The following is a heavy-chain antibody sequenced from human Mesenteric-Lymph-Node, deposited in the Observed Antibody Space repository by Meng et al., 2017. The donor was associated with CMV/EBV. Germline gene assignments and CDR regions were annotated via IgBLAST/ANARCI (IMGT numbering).Heavy chain of an antibody. Sequence: GGSLRLSCSASGFTFNTAWMSWVRQAPGKGLEWVGRIQSKTDGGTPDYPAPVRGRFTISRDDSKNTLYLQMNSLKTEDTAVYYCTVWRYFDFWSGYPLNWFDPRGQGALVTVSS. CDR1: GFTFNTAW. J-gene: IGHJ5*02. V-gene: IGHV3-15*01. CDR3: TVWRYFDFWSGYPLNWFDP. D-gene: IGHD3-3*01. CDR2: IQSKTDGGTP.